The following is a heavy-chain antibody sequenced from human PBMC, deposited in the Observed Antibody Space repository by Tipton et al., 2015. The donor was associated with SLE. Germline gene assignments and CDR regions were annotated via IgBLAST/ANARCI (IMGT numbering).Heavy chain of an antibody. V-gene: IGHV4-59*01. J-gene: IGHJ6*02. D-gene: IGHD1-1*01. CDR2: IYFDGNS. CDR1: GGSIGPYY. Sequence: TLSLTCTVSGGSIGPYYWHWIRQSPGKALEWIGYIYFDGNSNGRGNYNPSLKSRVTISVDTSKNQFSLKLTSLTAADTAIYYCARDERYDYYGVDVWGQGTTVTVSS. CDR3: ARDERYDYYGVDV.